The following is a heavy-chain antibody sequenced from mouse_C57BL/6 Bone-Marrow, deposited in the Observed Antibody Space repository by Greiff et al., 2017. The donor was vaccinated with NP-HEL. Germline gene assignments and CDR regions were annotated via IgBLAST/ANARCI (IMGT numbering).Heavy chain of an antibody. V-gene: IGHV1-50*01. CDR1: GYTFTSYW. CDR2: IDPSDSYT. CDR3: AKLPTTVGATRYFDV. Sequence: QVQLQQPGAELVKPGASVKLSCKASGYTFTSYWMQWVKQRPGQGLEWIGEIDPSDSYTNYNQKFKGKATLTVDTSSSTAYMQLSSLTSEDSAVYYYAKLPTTVGATRYFDVWGTGTTVTVSS. D-gene: IGHD1-1*01. J-gene: IGHJ1*03.